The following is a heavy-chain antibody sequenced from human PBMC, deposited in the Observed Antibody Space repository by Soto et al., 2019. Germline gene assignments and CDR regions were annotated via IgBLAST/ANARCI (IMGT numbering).Heavy chain of an antibody. V-gene: IGHV3-74*01. CDR3: KRAARANSAGTSAH. CDR1: GFTFNMYW. CDR2: IYNDGTYA. D-gene: IGHD6-13*01. Sequence: ARSIRLSCACSGFTFNMYWMHWVRHVPGKGPVWFARIYNDGTYAGYADCVQGRFTICRDNAKDTHYLEMNDLRAEHSVLYECKRAARANSAGTSAHWGQGTLVT. J-gene: IGHJ4*02.